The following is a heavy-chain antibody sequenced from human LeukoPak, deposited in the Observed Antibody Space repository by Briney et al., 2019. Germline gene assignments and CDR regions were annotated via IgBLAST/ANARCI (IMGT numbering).Heavy chain of an antibody. J-gene: IGHJ6*03. V-gene: IGHV4-61*01. CDR1: SYSISSGYY. CDR3: ARTTEAHSWRTRYYDYYMDV. D-gene: IGHD6-13*01. Sequence: SETLSLTCTVSSYSISSGYYWSWIRPPPGKGLEWIGYIYYSGSTNYNPPLKRRVIISVDTSKNQFSLKLSSVTAADTAVYYCARTTEAHSWRTRYYDYYMDVWGKGTTVTVSS. CDR2: IYYSGST.